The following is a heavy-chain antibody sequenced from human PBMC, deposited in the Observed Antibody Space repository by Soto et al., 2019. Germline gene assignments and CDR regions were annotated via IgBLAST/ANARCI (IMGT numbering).Heavy chain of an antibody. CDR3: ARDPIN. V-gene: IGHV1-3*01. J-gene: IGHJ4*02. CDR1: GYTFTSYA. Sequence: ASVKVSCKASGYTFTSYAMHWVRQAPGQRLEWMGWINAGNGNTKYSRKFQGRVTITRDTSASTAYMELSSLRSEDTAVYYCARDPINWGQGTLVTVSS. CDR2: INAGNGNT.